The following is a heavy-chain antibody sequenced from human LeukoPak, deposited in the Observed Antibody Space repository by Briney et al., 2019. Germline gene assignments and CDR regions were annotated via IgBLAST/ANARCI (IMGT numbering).Heavy chain of an antibody. Sequence: GASVKVSCKASGGTFSSYAISRVRQAPGQGLEWMGGIIPIFGTANYAQKFQGRVTITADKSTSTAYMELSSLRSEDTALYYCASRNYAVDTAMVWDAFDIWGQGTMVTVSS. D-gene: IGHD5-18*01. V-gene: IGHV1-69*06. CDR1: GGTFSSYA. CDR3: ASRNYAVDTAMVWDAFDI. J-gene: IGHJ3*02. CDR2: IIPIFGTA.